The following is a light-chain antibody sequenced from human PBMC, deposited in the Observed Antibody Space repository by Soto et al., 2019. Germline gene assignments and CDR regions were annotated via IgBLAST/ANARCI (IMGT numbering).Light chain of an antibody. CDR1: QSVNSNL. V-gene: IGKV3-20*01. CDR2: DAS. CDR3: TQYVSSPLT. J-gene: IGKJ2*01. Sequence: EIVLTQSPGTLSLSPGEGATVSCRASQSVNSNLLAWFQQKPGQAPRLLIHDASRRATGIPDRFSGSGSGTDFTLSISRLEPEDFAVYYCTQYVSSPLTFGQGTKLEIK.